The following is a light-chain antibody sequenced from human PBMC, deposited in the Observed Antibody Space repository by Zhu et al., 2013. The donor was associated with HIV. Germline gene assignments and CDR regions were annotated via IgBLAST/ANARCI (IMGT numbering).Light chain of an antibody. CDR3: QSYDTTLSAQV. J-gene: IGLJ2*01. CDR2: EVT. Sequence: QSALTQPASVSGSPGQSITISCTGSSNDVGGYDYVSWYQQHPGKAPKLILYEVTKRPSGISNRFSGSKSGTSASLAITGLQAEDEADYYCQSYDTTLSAQVFGGGTKLTVL. CDR1: SNDVGGYDY. V-gene: IGLV2-14*01.